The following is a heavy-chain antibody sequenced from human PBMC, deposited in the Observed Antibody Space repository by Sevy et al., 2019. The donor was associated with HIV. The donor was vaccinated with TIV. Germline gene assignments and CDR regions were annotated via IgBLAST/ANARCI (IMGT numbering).Heavy chain of an antibody. CDR2: MKEDGSER. CDR3: TTEAGSIAAV. D-gene: IGHD6-6*01. CDR1: GFTFSSYW. Sequence: GGSLRLSCAASGFTFSSYWMSWVRQAPGKGLEWVATMKEDGSERNYVDSVKGRFTISRDNAKNSLYLQMNSLRAEDTAVYYCTTEAGSIAAVWGQGTLVTVSS. V-gene: IGHV3-7*01. J-gene: IGHJ4*02.